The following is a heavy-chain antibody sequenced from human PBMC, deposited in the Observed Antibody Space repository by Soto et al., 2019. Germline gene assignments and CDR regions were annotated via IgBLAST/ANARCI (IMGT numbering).Heavy chain of an antibody. J-gene: IGHJ6*02. CDR2: IYYSGST. V-gene: IGHV4-30-4*01. CDR1: GGSISSGDDF. CDR3: ARDRAKWKDYYYYGMDV. D-gene: IGHD1-20*01. Sequence: QVQLQESGPGLVKPSQTLSLTCTVSGGSISSGDDFWTWIRQPPGKGLEWIGYIYYSGSTYYNPSLKSRLTMSVDTSMNQFSRKLSSVTAADTAVYYCARDRAKWKDYYYYGMDVWGQWTTVTVSS.